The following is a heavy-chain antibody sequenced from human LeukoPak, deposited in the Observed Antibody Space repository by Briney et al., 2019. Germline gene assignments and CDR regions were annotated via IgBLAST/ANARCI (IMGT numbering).Heavy chain of an antibody. D-gene: IGHD1-1*01. CDR1: GFTFSSYW. Sequence: GGSLSLSCTASGFTFSSYWMHWVRQAPGKGLVWVSRINSDGSNTKYADSVKGRFTISRDIAKNTLYLQMNSLRAEDTAVYFCARARGTTRNPLDSWGQGTVVTLSS. V-gene: IGHV3-74*01. CDR3: ARARGTTRNPLDS. J-gene: IGHJ3*01. CDR2: INSDGSNT.